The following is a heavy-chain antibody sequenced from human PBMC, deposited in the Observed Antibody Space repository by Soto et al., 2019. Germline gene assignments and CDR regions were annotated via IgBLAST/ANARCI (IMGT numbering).Heavy chain of an antibody. CDR3: AKNSGWFNT. CDR1: GFPFSSTD. Sequence: GGSLRLSCAASGFPFSSTDMTWVRQAPGKGLDWVSTIDGSGGTAYYADSVRGRFTTSRDNSMNTVYLQMNSLRADDTALYYCAKNSGWFNTWGQGALVTVSS. V-gene: IGHV3-23*01. J-gene: IGHJ5*02. D-gene: IGHD3-10*01. CDR2: IDGSGGTA.